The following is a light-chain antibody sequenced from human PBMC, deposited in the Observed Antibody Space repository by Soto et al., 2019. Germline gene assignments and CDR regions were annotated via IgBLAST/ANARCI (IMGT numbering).Light chain of an antibody. J-gene: IGKJ5*01. CDR1: QSVSNN. Sequence: IVMTQSPAILSVSPGDRATLSCRAGQSVSNNLAWYQQKPGQAPRLLIYDASSRATGIPDKFSGSGSGTDFSLTISRLEPEDFAVYYCQHYGTSPPEITFGQGTRME. CDR2: DAS. CDR3: QHYGTSPPEIT. V-gene: IGKV3-20*01.